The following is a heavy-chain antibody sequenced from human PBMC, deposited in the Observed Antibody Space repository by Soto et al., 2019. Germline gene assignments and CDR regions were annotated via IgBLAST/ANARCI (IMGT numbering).Heavy chain of an antibody. D-gene: IGHD6-19*01. CDR3: ATLKLTATYSSGWYLDY. CDR2: ISAYNGNT. J-gene: IGHJ4*02. V-gene: IGHV1-18*01. Sequence: ASVKVSCKASGYTFTSYGISWVRQAPGQRLEWMGWISAYNGNTNYAQKLQGRVTMTTDTSTSTAYMELRSLRSDDTAVYYCATLKLTATYSSGWYLDYWGQGTLVTVSS. CDR1: GYTFTSYG.